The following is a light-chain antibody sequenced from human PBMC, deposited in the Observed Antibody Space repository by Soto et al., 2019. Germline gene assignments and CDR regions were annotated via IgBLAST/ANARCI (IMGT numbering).Light chain of an antibody. CDR1: QSVSSSY. CDR2: GAS. V-gene: IGKV3-20*01. J-gene: IGKJ2*01. CDR3: QQYGRSPPFT. Sequence: EIVLTQSPGTLSLSPGERATLSCRASQSVSSSYIAWYQQNPGQAPRLLIYGASSRATGIPDRFSGSGSGTDFTLTISRLEPGDFAVYFCQQYGRSPPFTFGQWTKVEIK.